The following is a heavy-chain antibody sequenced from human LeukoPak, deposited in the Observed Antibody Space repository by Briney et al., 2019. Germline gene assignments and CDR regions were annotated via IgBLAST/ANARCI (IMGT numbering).Heavy chain of an antibody. Sequence: PGGSLLLYCAASGFTVSSNYMSWVRQAPGKGLEWVSVIYIGGSTYYADSVKGRFTISRDISKNTLYLQMNSLRAEDTAMYYCARLGIVVPAVIFDYWGKGLLVTVSS. CDR3: ARLGIVVPAVIFDY. D-gene: IGHD2-2*02. V-gene: IGHV3-53*01. CDR1: GFTVSSNY. CDR2: IYIGGST. J-gene: IGHJ4*02.